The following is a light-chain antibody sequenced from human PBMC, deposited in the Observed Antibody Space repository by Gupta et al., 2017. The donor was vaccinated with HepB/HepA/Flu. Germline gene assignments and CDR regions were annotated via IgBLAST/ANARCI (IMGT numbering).Light chain of an antibody. CDR1: SSDVGGYNY. V-gene: IGLV2-8*01. Sequence: QSALTQPPSASGSPGQSVTISCTGTSSDVGGYNYVSWYQQHPGKAPKLMITEVTKRPSRVPDRFSGSKSGDTASLTVSGLQAEDEADYYCSSYAGSRNWVFGGG. J-gene: IGLJ3*02. CDR3: SSYAGSRNWV. CDR2: EVT.